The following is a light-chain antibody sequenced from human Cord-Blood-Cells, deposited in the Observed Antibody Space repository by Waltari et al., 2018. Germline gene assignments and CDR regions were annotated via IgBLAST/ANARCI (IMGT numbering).Light chain of an antibody. CDR2: EVS. CDR3: SSYTSSSTLYV. Sequence: QSALTQPASVSGSPGQSITISCPGTSSDVGGYNYVSWYQQHPGKAPKLMIYEVSNRPSGVSNRFSGSKSGNMASLTISGLQAEDEADYYCSSYTSSSTLYVFGTGTKVTVL. V-gene: IGLV2-14*01. CDR1: SSDVGGYNY. J-gene: IGLJ1*01.